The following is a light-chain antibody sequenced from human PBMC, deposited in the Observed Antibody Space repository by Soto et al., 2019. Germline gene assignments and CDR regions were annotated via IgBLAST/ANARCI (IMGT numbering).Light chain of an antibody. CDR1: NSNIGRNS. J-gene: IGLJ3*02. CDR3: SAWDDSLNGPV. V-gene: IGLV1-44*01. CDR2: SDD. Sequence: QSAVTQPPSASGTPGQRVTISCSGSNSNIGRNSVNWYQQFPGTAPKLLIYSDDRRPSGVADRFSGSRSGTSASLAISGLQSEDEADYYCSAWDDSLNGPVFGGGTKLTVL.